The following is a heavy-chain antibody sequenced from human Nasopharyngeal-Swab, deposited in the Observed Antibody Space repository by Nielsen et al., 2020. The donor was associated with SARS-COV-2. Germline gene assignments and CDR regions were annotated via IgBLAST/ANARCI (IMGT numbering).Heavy chain of an antibody. Sequence: ESLKISCAASGFTFSSYGMHWVRQAPGKGLEWIGDINQSGSTNYSPSLKSRVTISIDTSKNQFSLRLTSVTAADTAVFYCARGRTYGRGRGVFGVVQPYYFDSWGLGTLVTVSS. J-gene: IGHJ4*02. CDR3: ARGRTYGRGRGVFGVVQPYYFDS. V-gene: IGHV4-34*01. CDR1: GFTFSSYG. D-gene: IGHD3-3*01. CDR2: INQSGST.